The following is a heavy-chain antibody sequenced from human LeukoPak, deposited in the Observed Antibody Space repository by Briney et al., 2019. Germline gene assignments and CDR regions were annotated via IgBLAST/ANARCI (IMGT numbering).Heavy chain of an antibody. CDR1: GFTFDDYA. CDR3: AKVRPHRILTGCFDY. Sequence: GGSLRLSCAASGFTFDDYAMHWVRQAPGKGLEWVSGISWNSGSIGYADFVKGRFTISRDNAKNSLYLQMNSLRAEDTALYYCAKVRPHRILTGCFDYWGQGTLVTVSS. CDR2: ISWNSGSI. J-gene: IGHJ4*02. D-gene: IGHD3-9*01. V-gene: IGHV3-9*01.